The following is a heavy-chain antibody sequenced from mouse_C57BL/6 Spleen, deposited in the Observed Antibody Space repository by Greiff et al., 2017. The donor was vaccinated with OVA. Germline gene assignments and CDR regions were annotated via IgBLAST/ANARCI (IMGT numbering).Heavy chain of an antibody. CDR1: GYTFTSYW. CDR3: ARRDYGRDFDV. D-gene: IGHD1-1*01. J-gene: IGHJ1*03. Sequence: QVQLKESGAELVMPGASVKLSCKASGYTFTSYWMHWVKQRPGQGLEWIGEIDPSDSYTNYNQKFKGKSTLTVDKSSSTAYMQLSSLTSEDSAVYYCARRDYGRDFDVWGTGTTVTVSS. CDR2: IDPSDSYT. V-gene: IGHV1-69*01.